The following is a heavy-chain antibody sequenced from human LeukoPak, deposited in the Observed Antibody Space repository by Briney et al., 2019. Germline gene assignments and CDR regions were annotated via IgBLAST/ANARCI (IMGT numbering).Heavy chain of an antibody. Sequence: GGSLRLSCAASGFTFSSYGMHWVRQAPGKGLEWVAFIRYDGSNKYYADSVKGRFTISRDNSKNTLYLQMNSLRAEDTAVYYCARDGRYALRFLEWSPGWFDPWGQGTLVTVSS. V-gene: IGHV3-30*02. J-gene: IGHJ5*02. CDR1: GFTFSSYG. CDR3: ARDGRYALRFLEWSPGWFDP. CDR2: IRYDGSNK. D-gene: IGHD3-3*01.